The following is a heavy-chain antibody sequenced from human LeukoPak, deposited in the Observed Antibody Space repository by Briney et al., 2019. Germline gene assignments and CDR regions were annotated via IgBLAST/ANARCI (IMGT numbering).Heavy chain of an antibody. D-gene: IGHD4-17*01. J-gene: IGHJ4*02. CDR1: GGSFSGYY. V-gene: IGHV4-34*01. Sequence: SETLSLTCAVYGGSFSGYYWSWIRQPPGKGLEWIGEINHSGSTNCNPSLKSRVTISVDTSKNQFSLKLSSVTAADTALYYCARYVYGDYYFDYWGQGTLVTVSS. CDR2: INHSGST. CDR3: ARYVYGDYYFDY.